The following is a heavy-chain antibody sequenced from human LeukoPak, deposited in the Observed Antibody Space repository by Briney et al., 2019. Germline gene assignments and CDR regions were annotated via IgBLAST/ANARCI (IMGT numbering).Heavy chain of an antibody. V-gene: IGHV4-4*07. CDR2: IYTSGST. CDR3: ARAVGSGSFQTYYYYMDV. Sequence: SETLSLTCTVSGGSISSYYWSWVRQPAGKGLEWIGRIYTSGSTNYNPSLKSRVTMSVDTSKTQFSLKLSSVTAADTAVYCCARAVGSGSFQTYYYYMDVWGKGTTVTISS. D-gene: IGHD3-10*01. CDR1: GGSISSYY. J-gene: IGHJ6*03.